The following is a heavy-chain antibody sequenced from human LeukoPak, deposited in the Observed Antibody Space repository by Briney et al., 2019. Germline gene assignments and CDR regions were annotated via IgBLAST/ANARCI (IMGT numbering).Heavy chain of an antibody. J-gene: IGHJ4*02. D-gene: IGHD2-15*01. Sequence: PSETLSLTCTVSGGSISSYYWSWIRQPPGKGLEWIGYIYYSGSTNYNPSLKSRVTISVDTSKNQFSLKLSSVTAADTAVYYCARSSMVVHGGNDYWGQGTLVTVSS. V-gene: IGHV4-59*08. CDR2: IYYSGST. CDR3: ARSSMVVHGGNDY. CDR1: GGSISSYY.